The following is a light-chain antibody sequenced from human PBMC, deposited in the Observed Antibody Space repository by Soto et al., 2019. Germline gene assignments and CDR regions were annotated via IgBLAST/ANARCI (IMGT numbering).Light chain of an antibody. CDR1: QSVSNNY. J-gene: IGKJ5*01. Sequence: EIGLTQSPGTLSWSPGERATLSCGASQSVSNNYLAWYQQKPGQAPRRLIYGASSRATGIPDRFSGSASGTDFALTISRLEPEDSAVYYCQQYGSPPTFGEGTRLEIK. V-gene: IGKV3-20*01. CDR3: QQYGSPPT. CDR2: GAS.